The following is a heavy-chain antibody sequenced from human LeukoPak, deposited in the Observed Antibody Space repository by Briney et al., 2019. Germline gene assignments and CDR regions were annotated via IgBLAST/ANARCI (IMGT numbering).Heavy chain of an antibody. CDR1: GGTFSSYA. CDR2: IIAIFGTA. Sequence: GASVKVSCKASGGTFSSYAISWVRQAPGQGLAWMGRIIAIFGTANYAQKFQGRVTITADKSTSTAYMELSSLRSEDTAVYYCARDPMVTATVLQGYMDVWGKGTTVTVSS. V-gene: IGHV1-69*06. D-gene: IGHD5-18*01. J-gene: IGHJ6*03. CDR3: ARDPMVTATVLQGYMDV.